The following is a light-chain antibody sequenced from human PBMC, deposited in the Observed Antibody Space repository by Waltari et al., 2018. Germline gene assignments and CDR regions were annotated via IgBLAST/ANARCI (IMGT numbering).Light chain of an antibody. CDR2: KTS. CDR3: HQYSSFSQT. CDR1: QTVSTW. Sequence: DIQMTQSPSTLSASVGDRVTITCRASQTVSTWLAWYQQKPGKAPKLLIYKTSILESGVPSRFSGSGSGTDFTLTISRLQPDDFATYFCHQYSSFSQTFGQGTKVENK. V-gene: IGKV1-5*03. J-gene: IGKJ1*01.